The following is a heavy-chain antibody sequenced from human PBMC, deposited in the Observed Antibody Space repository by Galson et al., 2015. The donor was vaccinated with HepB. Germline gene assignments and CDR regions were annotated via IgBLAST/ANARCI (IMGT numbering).Heavy chain of an antibody. CDR3: TRGATYFYDSSAYFSVGYLGY. CDR2: IRSKAYGGTP. Sequence: SLRLSCATSGFTFGDYAMSWFRQAPGKGLKWVGFIRSKAYGGTPENAASVKGRFTISRDDSNSIAYLQMNSLKTEDTAVYYCTRGATYFYDSSAYFSVGYLGYEGQGTLVTVSS. D-gene: IGHD3-22*01. V-gene: IGHV3-49*03. CDR1: GFTFGDYA. J-gene: IGHJ4*02.